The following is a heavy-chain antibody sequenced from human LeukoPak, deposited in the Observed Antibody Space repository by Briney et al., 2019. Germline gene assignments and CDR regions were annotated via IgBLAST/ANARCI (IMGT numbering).Heavy chain of an antibody. V-gene: IGHV4-59*01. CDR1: GGSFSGYY. J-gene: IGHJ6*02. D-gene: IGHD3-3*01. CDR2: IYYSGST. Sequence: SETLSLTCAVYGGSFSGYYWSWIRQPPGKGLEWIGYIYYSGSTNYNPSLKSRVTISVDTSKNQFSLKLSPVTAADTAVYYCARVMPDYDCWSGYYTRYYYYGMDVWGQGTTVTVSS. CDR3: ARVMPDYDCWSGYYTRYYYYGMDV.